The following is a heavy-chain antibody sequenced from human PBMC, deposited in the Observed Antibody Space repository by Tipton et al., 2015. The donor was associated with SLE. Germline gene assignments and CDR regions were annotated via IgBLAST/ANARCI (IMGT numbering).Heavy chain of an antibody. D-gene: IGHD2-2*01. Sequence: TLSLTCTVSGGSISSGSYYYSWIRQPAGKGLEWIGRIYTSGSTNYNPSLKSRVTISVDTSKNQFSLKLSSVTAADTAVYYCARAAYTPCSSTRCFINYYYGMDVWGQGTTVTVSS. CDR1: GGSISSGSYY. V-gene: IGHV4-61*02. J-gene: IGHJ6*02. CDR3: ARAAYTPCSSTRCFINYYYGMDV. CDR2: IYTSGST.